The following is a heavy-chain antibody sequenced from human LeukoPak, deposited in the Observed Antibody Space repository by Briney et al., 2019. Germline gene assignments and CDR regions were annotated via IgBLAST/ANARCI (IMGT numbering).Heavy chain of an antibody. D-gene: IGHD6-19*01. J-gene: IGHJ4*02. V-gene: IGHV3-30-3*01. CDR2: ISYDGSNK. Sequence: GGSLRLSCAASGFTFSSYALHWVRQAPGKGLEGVAVISYDGSNKYYADSVKGRFTISRDNSKNTLYLQMNSLRAEDTAVYYCARDLSSSSGWYYFDYWGQGTLVTVSS. CDR1: GFTFSSYA. CDR3: ARDLSSSSGWYYFDY.